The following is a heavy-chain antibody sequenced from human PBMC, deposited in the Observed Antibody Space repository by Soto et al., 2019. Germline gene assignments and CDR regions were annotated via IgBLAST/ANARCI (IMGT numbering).Heavy chain of an antibody. D-gene: IGHD2-21*01. V-gene: IGHV3-7*01. CDR3: PRHGVMAGLYFDL. CDR2: LKHLGTGS. Sequence: GGSLRPSGAACGVKFTDYWRNWVRQAPGKGLAWVASLKHLGTGSSYTDSVNGRFPISIDNASNSLYLQVPSLRAEDTAVYYCPRHGVMAGLYFDLWGQGTLVTVSS. J-gene: IGHJ4*02. CDR1: GVKFTDYW.